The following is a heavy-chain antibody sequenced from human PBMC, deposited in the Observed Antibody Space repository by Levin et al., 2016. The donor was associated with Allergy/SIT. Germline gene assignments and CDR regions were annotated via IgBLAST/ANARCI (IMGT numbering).Heavy chain of an antibody. J-gene: IGHJ6*02. V-gene: IGHV3-30*18. Sequence: WIRQPPGKGLEWVAVISYDGSNKYYADSVKGRFTISRDNSKNTLYLQMNSLRAEDTAVYYCAKDQEPHSSGCRSRCYYYYYGMDVWGQGTTVTVSS. D-gene: IGHD6-19*01. CDR3: AKDQEPHSSGCRSRCYYYYYGMDV. CDR2: ISYDGSNK.